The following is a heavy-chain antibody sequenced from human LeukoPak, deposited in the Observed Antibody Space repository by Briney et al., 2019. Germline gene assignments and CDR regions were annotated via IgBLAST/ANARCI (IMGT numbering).Heavy chain of an antibody. CDR2: ITDNGNTT. CDR3: ATLRLSDHFDY. CDR1: GFTFSSYA. D-gene: IGHD2-15*01. J-gene: IGHJ4*02. V-gene: IGHV3-23*05. Sequence: GGSLRLSCAASGFTFSSYAMNWIRLSAGKGLEWVSAITDNGNTTYYADSVKGRFTISRDNSKNTLYLQMNSLRAEDTAVYYCATLRLSDHFDYWGQGTLVTVSS.